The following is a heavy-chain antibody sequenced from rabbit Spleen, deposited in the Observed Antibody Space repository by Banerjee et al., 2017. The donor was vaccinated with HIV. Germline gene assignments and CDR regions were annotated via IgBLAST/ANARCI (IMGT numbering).Heavy chain of an antibody. CDR3: ARGSAAMTMVITGFYLTL. J-gene: IGHJ4*01. V-gene: IGHV1S45*01. CDR2: INAATAKP. D-gene: IGHD2-1*01. CDR1: GFSFSDRDV. Sequence: QEQLVESGGGLVQPEGSLTLTCTGSGFSFSDRDVMCWVRQAPGKGLEWIACINAATAKPVYATWAKGRFTISRTSSTTVTLRMTSLTAADTATYFCARGSAAMTMVITGFYLTLWGQGTLVTVS.